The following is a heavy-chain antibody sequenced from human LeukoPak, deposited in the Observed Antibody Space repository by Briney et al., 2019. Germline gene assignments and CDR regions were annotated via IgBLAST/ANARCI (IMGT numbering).Heavy chain of an antibody. CDR1: GYTFTSYA. Sequence: ASVKVSCKASGYTFTSYAMHWVRQAPGQRLEWMGWINAGNGNTKYSQKFQGRVTITRDTSASTACMELSSLRSEDTAVYYCARDLQQWLVPSDYWGQGTLVTVSS. J-gene: IGHJ4*02. CDR3: ARDLQQWLVPSDY. D-gene: IGHD6-19*01. CDR2: INAGNGNT. V-gene: IGHV1-3*01.